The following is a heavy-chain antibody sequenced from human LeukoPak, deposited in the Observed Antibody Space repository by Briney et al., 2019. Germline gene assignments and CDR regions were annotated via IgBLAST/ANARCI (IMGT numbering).Heavy chain of an antibody. CDR3: ATVATVTGGYFDY. V-gene: IGHV1-24*01. CDR1: GYTLTELS. J-gene: IGHJ4*02. CDR2: FDPEDGET. Sequence: ASVKVSCKVSGYTLTELSMHWVRQAPGKGLEWMGGFDPEDGETIYAQKFQGRVTMTEDTSTDTAYMELSSLRSEDTAAYYCATVATVTGGYFDYWGQGTLVTVSS. D-gene: IGHD4-17*01.